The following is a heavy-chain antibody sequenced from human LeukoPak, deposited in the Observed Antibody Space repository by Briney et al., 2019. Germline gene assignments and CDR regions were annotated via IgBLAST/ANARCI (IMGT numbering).Heavy chain of an antibody. CDR1: GGSFSAYY. Sequence: SETLSLTCAVYGGSFSAYYWSWIRQPPGKGLEWIGEINHSGSTNYNPSLKSRVTISVDTSKNQFSLKLSSVTAADTAVYYCARYGKGRWLTSTRPFWYFDLWGRGSLVTVSS. D-gene: IGHD5-24*01. J-gene: IGHJ2*01. CDR3: ARYGKGRWLTSTRPFWYFDL. V-gene: IGHV4-34*01. CDR2: INHSGST.